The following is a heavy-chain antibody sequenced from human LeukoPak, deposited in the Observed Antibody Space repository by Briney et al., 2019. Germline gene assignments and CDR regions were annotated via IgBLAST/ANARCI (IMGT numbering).Heavy chain of an antibody. V-gene: IGHV1-18*01. Sequence: ASVKVSCKASGGTFSSYAISWVRQAPGQGLEWMGWISAYNGNTNYAQKLQGRVTMTTDTSTSTAYMELRSLRSDDTAVYYCAGKVNLDYWGQGTLVTVSS. CDR3: AGKVNLDY. CDR1: GGTFSSYA. CDR2: ISAYNGNT. J-gene: IGHJ4*02. D-gene: IGHD4-23*01.